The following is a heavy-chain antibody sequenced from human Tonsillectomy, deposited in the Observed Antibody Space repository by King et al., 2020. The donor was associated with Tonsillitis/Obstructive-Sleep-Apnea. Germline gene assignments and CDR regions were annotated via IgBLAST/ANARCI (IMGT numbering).Heavy chain of an antibody. CDR1: GFILTSFY. CDR3: AREPKPSTFFGVVIERWFDP. Sequence: QLVQSGAEVKKPGASVKISCKASGFILTSFYIHWVRQAPGQGLEWMGMINPSGGSTKFAQKFQDRVTMSRDTSTSTVYMEMSSLTSEDTAVYYCAREPKPSTFFGVVIERWFDPWGQGTLVTVSS. J-gene: IGHJ5*02. D-gene: IGHD3-3*01. CDR2: INPSGGST. V-gene: IGHV1-46*01.